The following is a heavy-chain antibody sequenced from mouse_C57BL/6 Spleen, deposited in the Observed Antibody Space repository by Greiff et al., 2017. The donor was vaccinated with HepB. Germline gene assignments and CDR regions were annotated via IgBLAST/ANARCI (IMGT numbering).Heavy chain of an antibody. V-gene: IGHV2-6-1*01. J-gene: IGHJ4*01. CDR2: IWSDGST. CDR1: GFSLTSYG. CDR3: ARHSYYYGSSYAMDY. Sequence: VKLMESGPGLVAPSQSLSITCTVSGFSLTSYGVHWVRQPPGKGLEWLVVIWSDGSTTYNSALKSRLSISKDNSKSQVFLKMNSLQTDDTAMYYCARHSYYYGSSYAMDYWGQGTSVTVSS. D-gene: IGHD1-1*01.